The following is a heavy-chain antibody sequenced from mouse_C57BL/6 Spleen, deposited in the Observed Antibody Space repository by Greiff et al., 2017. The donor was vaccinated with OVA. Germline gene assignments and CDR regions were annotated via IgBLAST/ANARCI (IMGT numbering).Heavy chain of an antibody. CDR2: IYPGDGDT. Sequence: VKLVESGAELVKPGASVKISCKASGYAFSSYWMNWVKQRPGKGLEWIGQIYPGDGDTNYNGKFKGKATLTADKSSSTAYMQLSSLTSEDSAVYFCARVGNYAYFDYWGQGTTLTVSS. D-gene: IGHD1-1*01. CDR3: ARVGNYAYFDY. CDR1: GYAFSSYW. V-gene: IGHV1-80*01. J-gene: IGHJ2*01.